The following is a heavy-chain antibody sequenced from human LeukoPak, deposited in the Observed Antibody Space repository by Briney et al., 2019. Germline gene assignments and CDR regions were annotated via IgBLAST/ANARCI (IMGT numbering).Heavy chain of an antibody. J-gene: IGHJ3*02. V-gene: IGHV3-23*01. CDR3: AKGRYYYDSSDAFDI. CDR2: ISGSGGST. D-gene: IGHD3-22*01. Sequence: GGSLRLSCAASGFAFSSYAMSWVRQAPGKGLEWVSAISGSGGSTYYADSVKGLSTISRDNSKNTLFLQMNSLRAEDTAVYYCAKGRYYYDSSDAFDIWGQGTMVTVSS. CDR1: GFAFSSYA.